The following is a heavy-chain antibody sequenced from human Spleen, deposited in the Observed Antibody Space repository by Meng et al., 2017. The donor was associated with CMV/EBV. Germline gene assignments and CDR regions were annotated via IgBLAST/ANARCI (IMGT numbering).Heavy chain of an antibody. J-gene: IGHJ6*02. D-gene: IGHD6-19*01. CDR1: GFTFSSYE. CDR3: ARESYSSPDSMDV. V-gene: IGHV3-74*01. CDR2: INSDGSST. Sequence: GESLKISCAASGFTFSSYEIHWVRQAPGKGLEWVSRINSDGSSTSYADSVKGRFTISRDSAKNTMYLQMKSLRPEDTAVYYCARESYSSPDSMDVWGQGTTVTVSS.